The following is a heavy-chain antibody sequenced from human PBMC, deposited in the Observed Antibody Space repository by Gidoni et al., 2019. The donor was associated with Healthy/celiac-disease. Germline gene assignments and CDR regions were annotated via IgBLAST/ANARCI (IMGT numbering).Heavy chain of an antibody. J-gene: IGHJ4*02. Sequence: TYYNPSLKSRVTISVDTSKNQFSLKLSSVTAADTAVYYCARTSLSPATVGVIFDYWGQGTLVTVSS. V-gene: IGHV4-31*02. CDR2: T. CDR3: ARTSLSPATVGVIFDY. D-gene: IGHD4-17*01.